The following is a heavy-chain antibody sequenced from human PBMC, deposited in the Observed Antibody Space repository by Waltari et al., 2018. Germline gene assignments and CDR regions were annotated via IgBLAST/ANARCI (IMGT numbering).Heavy chain of an antibody. J-gene: IGHJ4*02. D-gene: IGHD3-3*01. V-gene: IGHV4-4*07. CDR1: GGSISSYS. Sequence: QVQLQESGPGLVKPSETLSLTCPVSGGSISSYSWSWIRQPAGKGLEWIGRIYTSGSTNYNPSLKSRVTMSVDTSKNQFSLKLSSVTAADTAVYYCARTPRDFWSGYYYYFDYWGQGTLVTVSS. CDR2: IYTSGST. CDR3: ARTPRDFWSGYYYYFDY.